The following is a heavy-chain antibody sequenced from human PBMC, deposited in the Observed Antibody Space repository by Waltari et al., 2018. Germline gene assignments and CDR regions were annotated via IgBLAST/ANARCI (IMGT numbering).Heavy chain of an antibody. Sequence: QLQLQESGPHLVKPAETLSLTCTVSGDSVSSGPYFWAWIRQPPGQGLEWLGSMFYRGTTHHTSSLKGRVTISVDTSKNQVSLQLRSVTAADTAVYYCARDRSGTIDSFDPWGRGTLVTVSS. D-gene: IGHD1-26*01. CDR3: ARDRSGTIDSFDP. J-gene: IGHJ5*02. CDR1: GDSVSSGPYF. V-gene: IGHV4-39*07. CDR2: MFYRGTT.